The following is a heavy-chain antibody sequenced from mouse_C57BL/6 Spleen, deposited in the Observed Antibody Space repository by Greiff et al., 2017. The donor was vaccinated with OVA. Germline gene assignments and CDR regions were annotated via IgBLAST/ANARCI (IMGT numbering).Heavy chain of an antibody. Sequence: EVNLVESGGGLVKPGGSLKLSCAASGFTFSSYAMSWVRQTPEKRLEWVATISDGGSYTYYPDNVKGRFTISRDNAKNNLYLQMSHLKSEDTAMYYCAKEGTLLGRLYAMDYWGQGTSVTVSS. J-gene: IGHJ4*01. CDR2: ISDGGSYT. D-gene: IGHD4-1*01. V-gene: IGHV5-4*01. CDR1: GFTFSSYA. CDR3: AKEGTLLGRLYAMDY.